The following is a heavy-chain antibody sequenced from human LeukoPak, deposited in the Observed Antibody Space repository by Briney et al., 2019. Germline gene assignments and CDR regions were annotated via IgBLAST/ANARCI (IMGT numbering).Heavy chain of an antibody. D-gene: IGHD2-21*01. CDR1: GYTLTELS. Sequence: ASVKVSRKVSGYTLTELSMHWVRQAPGKGLEWMGGFDPEDGETIYAQKFQGRVTMTEDTSTDTAYMELSSLRSEDTAVYYCATGVMEIYYFDYWGQGTLVTVSS. J-gene: IGHJ4*02. CDR2: FDPEDGET. V-gene: IGHV1-24*01. CDR3: ATGVMEIYYFDY.